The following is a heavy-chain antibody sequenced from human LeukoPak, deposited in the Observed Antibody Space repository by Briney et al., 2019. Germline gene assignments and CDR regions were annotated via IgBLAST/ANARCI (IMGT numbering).Heavy chain of an antibody. D-gene: IGHD5-12*01. J-gene: IGHJ4*02. CDR2: INHSGST. CDR3: ARTAGLYSGYVHFDY. CDR1: GGSFSGYY. V-gene: IGHV4-34*01. Sequence: PSETLSLTCAVYGGSFSGYYWSWTRQPPGKGLEWIGEINHSGSTNYNPSLKSRVTISVDTSKNQFSLKLSSVTAADTAVYYCARTAGLYSGYVHFDYWGQGTLVTVSS.